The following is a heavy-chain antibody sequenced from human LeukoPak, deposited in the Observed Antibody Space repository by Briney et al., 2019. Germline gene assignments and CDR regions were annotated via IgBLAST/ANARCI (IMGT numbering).Heavy chain of an antibody. Sequence: RASVKVSCKASGGSFRRYAFAWVRQAPGQGLEWMGGIMPVLDTGSYAQGFQGRVTITADRSTSTAYMELRSLRPEDTALYYCAARDNGNDLLSYHAMDVWATGPRSPSPQ. CDR2: IMPVLDTG. CDR1: GGSFRRYA. V-gene: IGHV1-69*06. CDR3: AARDNGNDLLSYHAMDV. D-gene: IGHD1-1*01. J-gene: IGHJ6*04.